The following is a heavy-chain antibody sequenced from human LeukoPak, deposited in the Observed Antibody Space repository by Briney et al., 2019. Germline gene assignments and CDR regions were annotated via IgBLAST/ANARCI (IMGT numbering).Heavy chain of an antibody. D-gene: IGHD3-16*01. CDR3: ARPVGGWFDP. CDR2: VNLSGVT. J-gene: IGHJ5*02. Sequence: PSETLSLTCAVYGGSFSGYYWSWVRQSPGMGLEWIGEVNLSGVTNYNPSLKSRITMSLDTSKNHFSLKLSSVTAADTAVYYCARPVGGWFDPWGQGTLVTVSS. V-gene: IGHV4-34*01. CDR1: GGSFSGYY.